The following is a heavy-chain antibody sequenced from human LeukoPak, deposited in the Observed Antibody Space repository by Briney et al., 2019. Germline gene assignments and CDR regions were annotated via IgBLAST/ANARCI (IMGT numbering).Heavy chain of an antibody. CDR1: GFTFSSYW. CDR3: ARVSVCPRCHFDY. CDR2: ISPDGSSA. Sequence: SGGSLRLSCAASGFTFSSYWMHWVRHAPGKGLVWVSRISPDGSSALYADSVKGRFTISRDNAKNTLYLQMNSLRGDDTAVYYRARVSVCPRCHFDYWGQGTLVTVSS. D-gene: IGHD5/OR15-5a*01. V-gene: IGHV3-74*01. J-gene: IGHJ4*02.